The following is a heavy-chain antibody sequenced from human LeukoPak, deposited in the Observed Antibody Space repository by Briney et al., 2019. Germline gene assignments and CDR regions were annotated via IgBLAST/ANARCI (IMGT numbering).Heavy chain of an antibody. CDR3: ASHPRYYYDSSGDY. CDR1: GFTFSSYS. Sequence: GSLRLSCAASGFTFSSYSMNWVRQAPGKGLEWVSYISSSSSTIYYADSMKGRFTISRDNAKNSLYLQMNSLRAEDTAVYYCASHPRYYYDSSGDYWGQGTLVTVSS. J-gene: IGHJ4*02. CDR2: ISSSSSTI. D-gene: IGHD3-22*01. V-gene: IGHV3-48*01.